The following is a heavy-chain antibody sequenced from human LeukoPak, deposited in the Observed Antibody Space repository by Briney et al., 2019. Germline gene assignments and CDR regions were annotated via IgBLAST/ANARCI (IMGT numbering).Heavy chain of an antibody. CDR1: GGTFSSYA. CDR2: IIPIFGTA. D-gene: IGHD2-15*01. Sequence: SVKVSCKASGGTFSSYAISWVRQAPGQGLEWMGGIIPIFGTANYAQKFQGRVTITADKSTSTAYMELSSLRSEDTAVYYCARDRCSGGSCYYPKYYYMDVWGKGTTVTISS. J-gene: IGHJ6*03. CDR3: ARDRCSGGSCYYPKYYYMDV. V-gene: IGHV1-69*06.